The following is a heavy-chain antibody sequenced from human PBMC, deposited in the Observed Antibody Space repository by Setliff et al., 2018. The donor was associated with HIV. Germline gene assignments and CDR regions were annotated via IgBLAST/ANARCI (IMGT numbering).Heavy chain of an antibody. J-gene: IGHJ4*02. Sequence: SETLSLTCTVSGASSIYFWGWIRQPPGKGLEWIGSVYYSGSTYYNPSLKSRVTISMDTSKNQFSLKLNSVTAADTAVYYCAKDRSGSYRTLDYWGPGILVTVSS. D-gene: IGHD1-26*01. V-gene: IGHV4-39*07. CDR1: GASSIYF. CDR3: AKDRSGSYRTLDY. CDR2: VYYSGST.